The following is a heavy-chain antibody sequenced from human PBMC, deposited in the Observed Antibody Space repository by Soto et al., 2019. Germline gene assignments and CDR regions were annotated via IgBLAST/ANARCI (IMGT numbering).Heavy chain of an antibody. CDR1: GYTFSNYD. J-gene: IGHJ4*02. CDR2: MNPYSGNT. CDR3: ARGPWEGD. Sequence: QVQLVQSGAEVKKPGASVKVSCKASGYTFSNYDINWVRQATGQGLEWMGWMNPYSGNTGYAQKFQDRVTMARNTSISTAYMELRSLRSEDTAVYFCARGPWEGDWGQGTLVTVSS. D-gene: IGHD1-26*01. V-gene: IGHV1-8*01.